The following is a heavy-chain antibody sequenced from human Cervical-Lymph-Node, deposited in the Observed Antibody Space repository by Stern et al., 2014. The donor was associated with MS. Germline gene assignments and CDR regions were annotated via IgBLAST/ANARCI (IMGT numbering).Heavy chain of an antibody. Sequence: EVQLAQSGAEVKKPGESLKISCKLSGYSFTIYYIAWGRQMPGKGLDWMGVIYPYDSYATYSPSFQGQVTISADKSIATAYLQWSSLRASDTAMYYCARHVQGFDYWGQGTLVTVSS. CDR1: GYSFTIYY. J-gene: IGHJ4*02. CDR3: ARHVQGFDY. V-gene: IGHV5-51*01. CDR2: IYPYDSYA.